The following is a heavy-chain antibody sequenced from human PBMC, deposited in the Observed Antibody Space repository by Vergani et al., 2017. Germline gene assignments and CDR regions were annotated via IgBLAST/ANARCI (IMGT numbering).Heavy chain of an antibody. J-gene: IGHJ4*02. D-gene: IGHD5-18*01. CDR3: TRPGTARDFDY. CDR2: IRSKANSYAT. V-gene: IGHV3-73*01. Sequence: EVQLVESGGGLVKPGGSLRLSCAASGFTFSGSAMHWVRQASGKGLEWVGRIRSKANSYATAYAASVKGRFTISRDDSKNTAYLQMNSLKTEDTAVYYCTRPGTARDFDYWGQGTLVTVSS. CDR1: GFTFSGSA.